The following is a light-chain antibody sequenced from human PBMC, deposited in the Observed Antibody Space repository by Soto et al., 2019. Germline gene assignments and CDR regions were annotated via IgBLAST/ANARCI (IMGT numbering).Light chain of an antibody. Sequence: DSPMTQSPSTLSASAGDRVTISCRASQSLSSWLAWYQQKPGKAPKLLIYAASTLYGGVPSRFSGSGSGTDFALTITSLQAEDFATYYCQQLRMYPSTFGGGTKVDIK. CDR3: QQLRMYPST. V-gene: IGKV1-5*01. CDR1: QSLSSW. J-gene: IGKJ4*01. CDR2: AAS.